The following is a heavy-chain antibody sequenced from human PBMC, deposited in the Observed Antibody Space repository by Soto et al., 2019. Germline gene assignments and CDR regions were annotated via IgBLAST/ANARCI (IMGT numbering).Heavy chain of an antibody. CDR2: ISIYNGNT. Sequence: VQLVQSGGAVRMPGASVKVSCKASGYTFTSHGFTWVRQAPGQGLEWMGWISIYNGNTHYAQKFQVRLTLTIATATSTAYMDLRLLTSDDTAVYFCALSTMAPVPVDYWGQGTLVTVSS. CDR3: ALSTMAPVPVDY. J-gene: IGHJ4*02. D-gene: IGHD3-10*01. V-gene: IGHV1-18*04. CDR1: GYTFTSHG.